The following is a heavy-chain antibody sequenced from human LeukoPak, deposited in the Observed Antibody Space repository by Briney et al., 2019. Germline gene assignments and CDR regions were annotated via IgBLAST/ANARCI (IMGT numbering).Heavy chain of an antibody. V-gene: IGHV3-30*02. CDR3: AKPLVIPHCYYYYMDV. CDR2: IRYDGSNK. CDR1: GFTFSSYG. Sequence: GGSLRLPCAASGFTFSSYGMHWVRQAPGKGLEWVAFIRYDGSNKYYADSVKGRFTISRDNSKNTLYLQMNSLRAEDTAVYYCAKPLVIPHCYYYYMDVWGKGTTVTVSS. J-gene: IGHJ6*03. D-gene: IGHD3-16*02.